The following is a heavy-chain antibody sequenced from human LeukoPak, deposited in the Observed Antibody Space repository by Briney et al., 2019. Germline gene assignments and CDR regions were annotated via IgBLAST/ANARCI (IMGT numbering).Heavy chain of an antibody. D-gene: IGHD1-26*01. CDR1: GFTFSSSA. CDR3: ARGSGSYLLFDY. CDR2: ITDSSTYT. Sequence: PGGSLRLSCAASGFTFSSSAMSWVRQAPGKGLEWVSYITDSSTYTNYADSVKGRFTISRDNAKNSLYLQMNSLRVEDTAVYYCARGSGSYLLFDYWGLGTLVTVSS. J-gene: IGHJ4*02. V-gene: IGHV3-21*05.